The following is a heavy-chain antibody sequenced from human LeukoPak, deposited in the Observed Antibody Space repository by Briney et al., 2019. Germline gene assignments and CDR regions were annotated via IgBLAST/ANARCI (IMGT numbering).Heavy chain of an antibody. J-gene: IGHJ6*03. CDR3: AREGWSCYYTPYYYYYMDV. V-gene: IGHV1-69*06. D-gene: IGHD3-3*01. Sequence: SVKVSCTASGGTFSSYDNSCWRQAPGQGLEWMGRIIPIFGTANYAQKFQGRVTITADKSTITAYMELSSLRSEDTAVYYCAREGWSCYYTPYYYYYMDVWGKGTTVTVSS. CDR2: IIPIFGTA. CDR1: GGTFSSYD.